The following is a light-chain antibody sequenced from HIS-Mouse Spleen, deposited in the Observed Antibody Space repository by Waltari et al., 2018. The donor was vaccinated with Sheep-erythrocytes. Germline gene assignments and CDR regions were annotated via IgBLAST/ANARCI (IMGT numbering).Light chain of an antibody. V-gene: IGLV1-44*01. J-gene: IGLJ3*02. Sequence: QSVLTQPPSASGTPGQRVTISCSGSSSNIGSNPVNWYQQLPGTAPKLLIYSNNPRPSGVPDRFSGSTSGTSASLAISGLQSEDEADYYWAAWDDSLNGPVFGGGTKLTVL. CDR3: AAWDDSLNGPV. CDR2: SNN. CDR1: SSNIGSNP.